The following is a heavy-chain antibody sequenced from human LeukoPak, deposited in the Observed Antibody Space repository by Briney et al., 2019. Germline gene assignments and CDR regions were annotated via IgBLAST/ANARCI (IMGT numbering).Heavy chain of an antibody. J-gene: IGHJ4*02. D-gene: IGHD3-22*01. CDR2: ISYDGSNK. V-gene: IGHV3-30*01. CDR1: GFTFSSYA. Sequence: GGSLRLSCATSGFTFSSYAMHWVRQAPGKGLEWVAVISYDGSNKYYADSVKGRFTISRDNSKNTLYQQMNSLRAEDTAVYYCARDEIPYYDSSGYYYDVPDYWGQGTLVTVSS. CDR3: ARDEIPYYDSSGYYYDVPDY.